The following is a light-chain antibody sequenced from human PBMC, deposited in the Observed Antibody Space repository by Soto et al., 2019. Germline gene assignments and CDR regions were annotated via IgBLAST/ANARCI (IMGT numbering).Light chain of an antibody. J-gene: IGKJ1*01. CDR2: KAS. Sequence: IPMTHSPYTVSVSLGYRFPLISRASQTSSSWLAWYQQKPGKAPKLLIYKASTLKSGVPSRCSGSGSGKEFTLTISSLQPDDFATYYCQHYNCYSEAFGQGTKVDIK. CDR3: QHYNCYSEA. CDR1: QTSSSW. V-gene: IGKV1-5*03.